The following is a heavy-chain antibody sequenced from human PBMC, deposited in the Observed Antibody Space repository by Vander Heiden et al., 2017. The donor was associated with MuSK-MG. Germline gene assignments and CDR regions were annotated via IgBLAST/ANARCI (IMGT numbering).Heavy chain of an antibody. Sequence: EVQLLESGGGLVQPGGSLGPPCEAPGFTFSSYAMSWVRQAPGKGLEWVSAISGSGGSTYYADSVKGRFTISRDNSKNTLYLQMNSLRAEDTAVYYCAKVDNWAHFDYWGQGTLVTVSS. CDR3: AKVDNWAHFDY. V-gene: IGHV3-23*01. CDR1: GFTFSSYA. D-gene: IGHD1-1*01. J-gene: IGHJ4*02. CDR2: ISGSGGST.